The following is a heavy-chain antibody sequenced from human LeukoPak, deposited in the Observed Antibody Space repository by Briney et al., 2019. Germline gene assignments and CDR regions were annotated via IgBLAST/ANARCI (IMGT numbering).Heavy chain of an antibody. CDR1: GYTFTSYD. CDR2: MNPNSGNT. J-gene: IGHJ4*02. V-gene: IGHV1-8*01. D-gene: IGHD6-13*01. Sequence: ASVKVSCKASGYTFTSYDINWVRQATGQGLEWMGWMNPNSGNTGYAQKFQGRVTMTRNTSISTAYMELSSLRSEDTAVYYYARAASYSSSGKTRKNYYFDYWGQGTLVTVSS. CDR3: ARAASYSSSGKTRKNYYFDY.